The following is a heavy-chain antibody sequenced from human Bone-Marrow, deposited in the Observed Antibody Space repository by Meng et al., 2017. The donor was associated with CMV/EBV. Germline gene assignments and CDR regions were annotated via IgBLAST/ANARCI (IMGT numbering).Heavy chain of an antibody. J-gene: IGHJ6*02. CDR3: ARAGVSGSNYCYYGMDV. V-gene: IGHV1-8*03. CDR1: GYTFTSYD. Sequence: ASVKVSCKASGYTFTSYDINWVRQATGQGLEWMGWMNPNSGNTGYAQKFQGRVTITRNTSISTAYMELSSLRSEDTAVYYCARAGVSGSNYCYYGMDVWGQGTTVTVSS. D-gene: IGHD1-26*01. CDR2: MNPNSGNT.